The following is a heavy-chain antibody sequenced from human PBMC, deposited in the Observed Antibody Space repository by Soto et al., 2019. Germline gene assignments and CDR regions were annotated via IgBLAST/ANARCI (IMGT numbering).Heavy chain of an antibody. CDR2: ISTDNGNT. V-gene: IGHV1-18*01. Sequence: ASVKVSCKASGYTFTSSGISWVRQAPGQGLEWMGWISTDNGNTKYAQHLQGRVSMTTDTSTSTAYMDLRSLRSDDTAVYYCARGKSGSRPHAFDIWGQGTMVTVSS. CDR1: GYTFTSSG. CDR3: ARGKSGSRPHAFDI. D-gene: IGHD1-26*01. J-gene: IGHJ3*02.